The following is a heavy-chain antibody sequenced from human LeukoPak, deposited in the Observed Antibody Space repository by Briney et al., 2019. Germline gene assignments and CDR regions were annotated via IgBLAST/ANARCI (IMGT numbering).Heavy chain of an antibody. V-gene: IGHV4-38-2*02. CDR1: GYSISSGYY. CDR2: IYHSGST. Sequence: PSETLSPTCAVSGYSISSGYYWGWIRQPPGKGLEWIGSIYHSGSTYYNPSLKSRVTISVDTSKNQFSLKLSSVTAADTAVYYCARDTLDSGYPWAFDIWGQGTMVTVSS. J-gene: IGHJ3*02. D-gene: IGHD5-12*01. CDR3: ARDTLDSGYPWAFDI.